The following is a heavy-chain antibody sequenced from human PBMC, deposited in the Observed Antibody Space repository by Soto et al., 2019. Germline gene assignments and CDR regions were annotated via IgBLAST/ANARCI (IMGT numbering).Heavy chain of an antibody. D-gene: IGHD3-3*01. J-gene: IGHJ5*02. Sequence: EAQLVESGGGFVQPGRSLRLSCAGSGFIFDDFAIHWVRQAPGKGLEWVSGISWNSDSIGYADSVKGRFTISRDNAKNALYLQMNSLRVEDTAVYYCTKVGGLYDFWSGPLHFDPWGQGTLVTVSS. CDR3: TKVGGLYDFWSGPLHFDP. V-gene: IGHV3-9*01. CDR1: GFIFDDFA. CDR2: ISWNSDSI.